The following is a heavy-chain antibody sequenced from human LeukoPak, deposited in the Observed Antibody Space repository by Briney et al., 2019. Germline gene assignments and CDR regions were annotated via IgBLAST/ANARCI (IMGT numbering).Heavy chain of an antibody. D-gene: IGHD3-10*01. CDR2: ISGSGGST. CDR3: AKDRVTMVRGVIINLRSGYFDY. CDR1: GFTFSSYA. J-gene: IGHJ4*02. V-gene: IGHV3-23*01. Sequence: PGGSLRLSCAASGFTFSSYAMGWVRQAPGKGLEWVSAISGSGGSTYYADSVKGRFTISRDNSKNTLYLQMNSLRAEDTAVYYCAKDRVTMVRGVIINLRSGYFDYWGQGTLVTVSS.